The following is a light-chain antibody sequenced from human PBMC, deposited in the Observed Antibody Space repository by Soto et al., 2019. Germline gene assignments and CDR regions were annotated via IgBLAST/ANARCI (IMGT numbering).Light chain of an antibody. CDR3: QQYNNWPPIT. Sequence: EIVLTQSPGTLSLSPGERATLYCRASQSVSSNLAWYQQKPGQAPRLLLYGESTRATGIPARFSGSGSGTELTLTISSLQSEDFAVYYCQQYNNWPPITFGQGTRLEIK. V-gene: IGKV3-15*01. CDR1: QSVSSN. J-gene: IGKJ5*01. CDR2: GES.